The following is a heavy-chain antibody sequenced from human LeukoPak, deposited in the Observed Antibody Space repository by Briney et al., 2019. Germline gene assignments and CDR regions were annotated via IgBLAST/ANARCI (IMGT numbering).Heavy chain of an antibody. CDR1: GGSISSSSYY. CDR2: IYYSGST. Sequence: PSETLSLTCTVSGGSISSSSYYWGSIRQPPGKGLEWIGSIYYSGSTYYNPSLKSRVIISVDTSKNQFSLKLSSVTAADTAVYYCARRHDCYDSSGFEYWGQGTLVTVSS. D-gene: IGHD3-22*01. J-gene: IGHJ4*02. CDR3: ARRHDCYDSSGFEY. V-gene: IGHV4-39*01.